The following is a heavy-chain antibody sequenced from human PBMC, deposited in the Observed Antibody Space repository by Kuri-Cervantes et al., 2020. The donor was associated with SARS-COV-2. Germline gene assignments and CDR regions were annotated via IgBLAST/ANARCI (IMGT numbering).Heavy chain of an antibody. CDR3: AREGVGSTHYMDV. CDR2: MTGSGSYI. V-gene: IGHV3-21*01. CDR1: GFTFKSYT. D-gene: IGHD1-26*01. J-gene: IGHJ6*03. Sequence: GGSLRLSCGASGFTFKSYTMNWVRQAPGKALQWISSMTGSGSYIYYADSVRGRFTISRDDAKNSLYLQMSSLRAEDTAVYYCAREGVGSTHYMDVWGKGTTVTVSS.